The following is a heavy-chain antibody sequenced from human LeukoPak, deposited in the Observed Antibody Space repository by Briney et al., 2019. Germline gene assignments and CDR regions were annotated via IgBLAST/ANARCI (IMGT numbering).Heavy chain of an antibody. V-gene: IGHV6-1*01. D-gene: IGHD5-12*01. CDR2: TYYRSRWIK. CDR3: ARNLRPDFDY. CDR1: GDSVSSSSSA. Sequence: PSQTLSLTCAISGDSVSSSSSAWNWIRQSLSGGLEWLGRTYYRSRWIKDYADAVKGRMTIDPDTSKNQFSLQLNSVTPEDTALYYCARNLRPDFDYWGRGTLVTVSS. J-gene: IGHJ4*02.